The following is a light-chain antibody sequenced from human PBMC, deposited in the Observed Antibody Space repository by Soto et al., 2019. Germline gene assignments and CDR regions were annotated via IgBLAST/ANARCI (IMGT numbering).Light chain of an antibody. CDR1: SSDIGAYDY. V-gene: IGLV2-14*01. CDR3: GSYASASLI. CDR2: EVR. Sequence: QSAMTQPASVSGSPGQSITIYCTGTSSDIGAYDYVSWYQQYPRKVPTLIIYEVRFRPSGVSNRFSGSKSGNTASLTISGLQTEDEADYYCGSYASASLIFGGGTKLTVL. J-gene: IGLJ2*01.